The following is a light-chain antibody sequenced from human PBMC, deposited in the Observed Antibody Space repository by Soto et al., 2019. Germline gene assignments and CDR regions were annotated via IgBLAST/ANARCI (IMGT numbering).Light chain of an antibody. Sequence: QSVLTQPASVSGSPGQSITISCTGTSSDVGGYNYVSWYQHHPGKAPKLIIYDVSNRPSGVSNRFSGSKSGNTSSLTISGLQPEDDADYYCSSYTTSNTRQIVFGTGTQLTVL. J-gene: IGLJ1*01. V-gene: IGLV2-14*03. CDR1: SSDVGGYNY. CDR3: SSYTTSNTRQIV. CDR2: DVS.